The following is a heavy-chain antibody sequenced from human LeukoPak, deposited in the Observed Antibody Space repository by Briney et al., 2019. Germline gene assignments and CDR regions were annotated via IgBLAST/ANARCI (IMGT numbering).Heavy chain of an antibody. CDR3: ARGLSEQLATPP. CDR1: GGSFSGYY. J-gene: IGHJ5*02. D-gene: IGHD6-6*01. Sequence: SETLSLTCAVYGGSFSGYYWSWIRQPPGKGLEWIGEINHSGSTNYNPSLKSRVTISVDTSKNQFPLKLSSVTAADTAVYYCARGLSEQLATPPWGQGTLVTVSS. V-gene: IGHV4-34*01. CDR2: INHSGST.